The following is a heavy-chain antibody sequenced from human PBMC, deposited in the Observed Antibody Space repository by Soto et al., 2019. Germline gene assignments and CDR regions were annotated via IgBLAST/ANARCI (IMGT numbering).Heavy chain of an antibody. D-gene: IGHD1-1*01. CDR3: ARRYGYSFDY. V-gene: IGHV4-59*08. CDR2: IYYSGNT. J-gene: IGHJ4*02. CDR1: GGSISSYY. Sequence: PSETLSLTCTVSGGSISSYYWSWIRQPPGKGLEWIGYIYYSGNTNYNPSLRSRVTKSVDTSKNQFSLKLSSVTAADTAVYYCARRYGYSFDYWGQGTLVTVSS.